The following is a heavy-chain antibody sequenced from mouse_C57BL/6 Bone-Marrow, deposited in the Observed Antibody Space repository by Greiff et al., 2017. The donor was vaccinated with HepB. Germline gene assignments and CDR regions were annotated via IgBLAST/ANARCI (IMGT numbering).Heavy chain of an antibody. CDR3: ARWRSWYFDV. CDR1: GFTFSDYY. Sequence: DVKLVESGGGLVQPGGSLKLSCAASGFTFSDYYMYWVRQTPEKRLEWVAYISNGGGSTYYPDTVKGRFTISRDNAKNTLYLQMSRLKSEDTAMYYCARWRSWYFDVWGTGTTVTVSS. CDR2: ISNGGGST. V-gene: IGHV5-12*01. J-gene: IGHJ1*03.